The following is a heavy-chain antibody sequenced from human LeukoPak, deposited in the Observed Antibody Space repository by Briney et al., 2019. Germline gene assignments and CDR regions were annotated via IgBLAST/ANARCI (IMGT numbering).Heavy chain of an antibody. D-gene: IGHD6-6*01. CDR2: ISGSVGST. CDR1: GFTFSSYA. CDR3: AKVVGGDY. J-gene: IGHJ4*02. V-gene: IGHV3-23*01. Sequence: GGSLRLSCAASGFTFSSYAMSWVRQAPGKGLKGVSVISGSVGSTYYADSVKGRFTVSRDNSKNTLYLQMNSLRAEDTAVYYCAKVVGGDYWGQGTLVTVSS.